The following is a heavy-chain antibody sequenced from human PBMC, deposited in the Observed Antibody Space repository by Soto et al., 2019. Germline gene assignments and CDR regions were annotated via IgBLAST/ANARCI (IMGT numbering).Heavy chain of an antibody. Sequence: TSETLSLTCAVYGGSFSGYYWSWIRQPPGKGLEWIGEINHSGSTNYNPSLKSRVTISVDTSKNQFSLKLSSVTAADTAVYYCARRRSTSYYYYMDVWGKGTTVTVSS. CDR2: INHSGST. D-gene: IGHD2-2*01. V-gene: IGHV4-34*01. J-gene: IGHJ6*03. CDR3: ARRRSTSYYYYMDV. CDR1: GGSFSGYY.